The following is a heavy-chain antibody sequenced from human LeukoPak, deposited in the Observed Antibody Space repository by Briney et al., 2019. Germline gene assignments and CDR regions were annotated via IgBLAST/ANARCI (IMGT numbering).Heavy chain of an antibody. CDR3: ARQYCSGGNCCPFDAFDV. D-gene: IGHD2-15*01. V-gene: IGHV4-59*01. CDR1: GGSISSYY. J-gene: IGHJ3*01. Sequence: SETLSLTCTVSGGSISSYYWSWIRQPPGKGLEWIGYTDYSGSTNYNPSLKSRVTISLDASKRQFSLRLNSVTAADTAVYYCARQYCSGGNCCPFDAFDVWGQGTMVTVSS. CDR2: TDYSGST.